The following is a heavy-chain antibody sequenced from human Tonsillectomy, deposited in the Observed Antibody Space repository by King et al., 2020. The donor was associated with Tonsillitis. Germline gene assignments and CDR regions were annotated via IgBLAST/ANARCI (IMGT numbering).Heavy chain of an antibody. Sequence: VQLVESGAEVKKPGASVKVSCEASGYTFTSYDINWVRQATGQGLEWMGWMNPNSSNSVYAQKFQGRVTMTRNTSISTAYMELSSLRSEDTAVYYCARVGYGGNNYYFDYWGQGTLVTVSS. CDR3: ARVGYGGNNYYFDY. CDR1: GYTFTSYD. D-gene: IGHD4-23*01. CDR2: MNPNSSNS. V-gene: IGHV1-8*01. J-gene: IGHJ4*02.